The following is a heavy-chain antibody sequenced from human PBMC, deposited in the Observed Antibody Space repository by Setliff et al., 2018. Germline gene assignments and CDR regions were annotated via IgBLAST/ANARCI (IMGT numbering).Heavy chain of an antibody. Sequence: TLSLTCNVSGDSINRSGYYWGWIRQPPGKGLEWIGSMYYSGSNDYNPSLKSRVTISLDTSKNQFSLRLTSVTAADTAVYYCARSYHLVLTNWFDAWGHGTLVTVSS. D-gene: IGHD1-26*01. CDR2: MYYSGSN. V-gene: IGHV4-39*07. J-gene: IGHJ5*01. CDR3: ARSYHLVLTNWFDA. CDR1: GDSINRSGYY.